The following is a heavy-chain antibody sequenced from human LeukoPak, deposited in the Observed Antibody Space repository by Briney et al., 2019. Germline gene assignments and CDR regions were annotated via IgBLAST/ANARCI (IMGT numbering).Heavy chain of an antibody. Sequence: GGSLRLSFAASGFTFSTFWMSWVRQAPGKGLEWVANIKQDGSEKYYVDSVKGRFTISRDNAKDSLYLQMNSLKAEDTAVYYCARVRGYYDSSGYYSPWGQGTLVTVSS. CDR2: IKQDGSEK. V-gene: IGHV3-7*01. CDR3: ARVRGYYDSSGYYSP. CDR1: GFTFSTFW. D-gene: IGHD3-22*01. J-gene: IGHJ5*02.